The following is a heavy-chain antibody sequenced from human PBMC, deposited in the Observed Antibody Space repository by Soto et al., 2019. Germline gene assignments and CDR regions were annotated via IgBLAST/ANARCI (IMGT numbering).Heavy chain of an antibody. Sequence: LRLSCAASGFTFSSYGMHWVRQAPGKGLEWVAVISYDGSNKYYADYVKGRFTISRDNSKNTLYLQMNSLRAEDTAVYYCAKDITIFGVVVRYYYGMDVWGQGTTVTVSS. J-gene: IGHJ6*02. CDR1: GFTFSSYG. CDR3: AKDITIFGVVVRYYYGMDV. V-gene: IGHV3-30*18. CDR2: ISYDGSNK. D-gene: IGHD3-3*01.